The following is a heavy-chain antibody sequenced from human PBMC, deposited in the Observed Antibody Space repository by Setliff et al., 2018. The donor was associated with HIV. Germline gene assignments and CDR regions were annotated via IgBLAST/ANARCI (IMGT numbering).Heavy chain of an antibody. CDR1: GITFSNAW. CDR3: TPEYNFWSGYYRAPIDY. Sequence: GGSLRLSCAASGITFSNAWMSWVRQAPGKGLEWVGRIKSKTDGGITDYAAPVKCRFTISRDNSKNTLYLQMNNLNTEDTAVYYCTPEYNFWSGYYRAPIDYWGQGTLVTVSS. V-gene: IGHV3-15*01. D-gene: IGHD3-3*01. J-gene: IGHJ4*02. CDR2: IKSKTDGGIT.